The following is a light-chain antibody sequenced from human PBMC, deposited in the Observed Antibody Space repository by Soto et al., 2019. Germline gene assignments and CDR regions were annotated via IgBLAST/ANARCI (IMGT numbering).Light chain of an antibody. CDR1: QTISNF. CDR2: RAS. CDR3: QQYKSYPWT. J-gene: IGKJ1*01. V-gene: IGKV1-5*03. Sequence: DIQMTQSPSTLSAFVGDSVAITCRASQTISNFVAWYQQKPGKAPKLLFYRASNLEGGVPSRFSGGGSGTEFTLTSNSLQPDDSATYYCQQYKSYPWTFGQGTKV.